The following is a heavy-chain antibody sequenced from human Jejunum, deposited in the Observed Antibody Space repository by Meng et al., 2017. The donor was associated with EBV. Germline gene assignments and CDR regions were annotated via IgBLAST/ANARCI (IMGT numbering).Heavy chain of an antibody. D-gene: IGHD3-3*01. Sequence: LLSSGGAPYHPGGSLCSSCPSDVFTFNNYAMSWDRQAPGKGLEWVSSIRGTGGNPFDAYSVKGPFTLSRNNSKNTVYLQMNILRGEDTAVYYCAKDSVGVFTPSNWGRGTLVTVSS. J-gene: IGHJ4*02. CDR3: AKDSVGVFTPSN. CDR1: VFTFNNYA. V-gene: IGHV3-23*01. CDR2: IRGTGGNP.